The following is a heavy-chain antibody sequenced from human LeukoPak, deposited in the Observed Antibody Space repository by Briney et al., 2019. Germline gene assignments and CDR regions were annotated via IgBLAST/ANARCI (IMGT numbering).Heavy chain of an antibody. CDR2: IYHSGST. CDR3: ARVDYGEYAFDI. J-gene: IGHJ3*02. Sequence: SETLSLTCAVYGGSFSGYYWSWIRQPPGKGLEWIGYIYHSGSTYYNPSLKSRVTISIDTSKSQFSLKLSSVTAADTAVYYCARVDYGEYAFDIWGQGTMVTISS. D-gene: IGHD4-17*01. V-gene: IGHV4-34*09. CDR1: GGSFSGYY.